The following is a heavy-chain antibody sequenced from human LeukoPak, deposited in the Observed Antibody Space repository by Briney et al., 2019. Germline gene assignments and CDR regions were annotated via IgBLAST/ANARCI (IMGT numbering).Heavy chain of an antibody. V-gene: IGHV4-61*02. CDR3: ARDSGITGTPDY. D-gene: IGHD1-20*01. CDR1: GGSISSGSYY. CDR2: IYTSGST. Sequence: SSETLSLTCTVSGGSISSGSYYWSWIRQPAGKGLEWIGRIYTSGSTSYNPSLKSRVTISVDTSKNQFSLKLSSVTAADTAVYYCARDSGITGTPDYWGQGTLVTVSS. J-gene: IGHJ4*02.